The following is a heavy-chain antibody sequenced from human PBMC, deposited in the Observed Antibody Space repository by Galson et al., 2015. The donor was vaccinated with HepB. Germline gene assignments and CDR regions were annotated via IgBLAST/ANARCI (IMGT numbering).Heavy chain of an antibody. CDR2: TYYRSKWYN. CDR1: GDSVSSNSAA. D-gene: IGHD2-2*01. J-gene: IGHJ6*02. V-gene: IGHV6-1*01. Sequence: CAISGDSVSSNSAAWNWIRQSPSRGLEWLGRTYYRSKWYNDYAVSVKSRITINPDTSKNQFSLQLNSVTPEDTAVYYCARDIGYCSSTSCGGGGMDVWGQGTTVTVSS. CDR3: ARDIGYCSSTSCGGGGMDV.